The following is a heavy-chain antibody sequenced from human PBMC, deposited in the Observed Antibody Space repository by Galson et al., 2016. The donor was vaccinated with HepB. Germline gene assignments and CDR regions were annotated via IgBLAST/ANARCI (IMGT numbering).Heavy chain of an antibody. CDR3: ARGFRLGDLSSPRERDAFDM. D-gene: IGHD3-16*02. J-gene: IGHJ3*02. CDR2: IGAYNGNT. V-gene: IGHV1-18*01. CDR1: GYTFTSYG. Sequence: SVKVSCKASGYTFTSYGISWVRQAPGQGLEWMGWIGAYNGNTYYAQKLQGRVTMTTDTSTSTVYMELRSLRAEDTAVYYCARGFRLGDLSSPRERDAFDMWGQGTMVTVAS.